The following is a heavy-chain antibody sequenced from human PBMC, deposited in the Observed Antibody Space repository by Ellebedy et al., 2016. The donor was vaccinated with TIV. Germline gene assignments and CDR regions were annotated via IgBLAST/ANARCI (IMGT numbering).Heavy chain of an antibody. D-gene: IGHD3-10*01. CDR3: ARDPNYYGSGSYRRWCDP. CDR1: GGSFSGYY. V-gene: IGHV4-34*01. Sequence: MPSETLSLTCAVYGGSFSGYYWSWIRQPPGKGLAWIGEINHSGSTKYNPSLKSRVTISVDTSKNQFSLKLSSVTAADTAVYYCARDPNYYGSGSYRRWCDPWGQGTQVTVSS. J-gene: IGHJ5*02. CDR2: INHSGST.